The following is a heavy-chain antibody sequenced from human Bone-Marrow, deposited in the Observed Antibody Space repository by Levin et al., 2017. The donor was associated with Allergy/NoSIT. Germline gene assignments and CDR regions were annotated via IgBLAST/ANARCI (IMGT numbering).Heavy chain of an antibody. CDR2: ISGSGDST. J-gene: IGHJ4*02. V-gene: IGHV3-23*01. CDR3: AKDRDFYGSGSLGN. CDR1: GFTFSNYA. D-gene: IGHD3-10*01. Sequence: ASVKVSCAASGFTFSNYAMSWVRQAPGKGLEWVSGISGSGDSTYDGDSVKGRFTLSRDNSKNTHYLQMNSLRAEDTAVYYCAKDRDFYGSGSLGNWGQGTLVTVSS.